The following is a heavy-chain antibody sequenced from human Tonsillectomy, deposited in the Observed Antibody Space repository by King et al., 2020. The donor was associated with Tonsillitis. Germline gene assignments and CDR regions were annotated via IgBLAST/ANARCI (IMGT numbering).Heavy chain of an antibody. CDR1: GFTFSTFS. CDR3: ARGIYSLDAFDI. D-gene: IGHD5-18*01. V-gene: IGHV3-21*01. Sequence: VQLVESGGGLVKPGGSLRLSCAASGFTFSTFSMNWVRQAPGKGLEWVSSISCTSTYIYYADSVKGRFTISRDNAKNSLYLQMNSLRAEDTAVYYCARGIYSLDAFDIRGQGTMVTVSS. CDR2: ISCTSTYI. J-gene: IGHJ3*02.